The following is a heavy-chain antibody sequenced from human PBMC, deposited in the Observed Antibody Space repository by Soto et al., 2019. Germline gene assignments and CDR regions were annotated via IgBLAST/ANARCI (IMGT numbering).Heavy chain of an antibody. J-gene: IGHJ4*02. CDR3: AKDTYSSGFWDY. V-gene: IGHV3-23*01. CDR1: GFTFSSYA. Sequence: GGSLRLSRAASGFTFSSYAMSWVRQAPGKGLEWVSAISGSGGSTYYADSVKGRFTISRDNSKNTLYLQMNSLRAEDTAVYYCAKDTYSSGFWDYWGQGTLVTVSS. CDR2: ISGSGGST. D-gene: IGHD6-19*01.